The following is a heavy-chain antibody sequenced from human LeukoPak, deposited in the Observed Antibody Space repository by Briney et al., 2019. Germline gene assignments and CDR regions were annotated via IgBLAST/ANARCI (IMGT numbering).Heavy chain of an antibody. CDR1: GFTFSDYY. D-gene: IGHD5-12*01. Sequence: GGSLRLSCAASGFTFSDYYMSWIRQAPGKGLEWVSYVSGSSDYTNYADSVKGRLTISRDNAKNSLYLQMNSLRAEDTAVYYCARDRRGSGYDIAFDYWGQGTLVTVSS. J-gene: IGHJ4*02. CDR3: ARDRRGSGYDIAFDY. V-gene: IGHV3-11*05. CDR2: VSGSSDYT.